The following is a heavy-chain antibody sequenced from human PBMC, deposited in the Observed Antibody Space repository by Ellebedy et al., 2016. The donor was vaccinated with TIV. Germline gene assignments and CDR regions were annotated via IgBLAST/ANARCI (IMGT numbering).Heavy chain of an antibody. V-gene: IGHV3-11*01. Sequence: PGGSLRLSCAASGFSFSDFYRNWVRQAPGKGPEWVAYISGSSADIHYADSVKGRFTISRDNAKNSLYLEMNSLRGEDTAIYYCARDAPYIRGYGHWGQGTLVTVSS. CDR2: ISGSSADI. CDR1: GFSFSDFY. D-gene: IGHD5-18*01. CDR3: ARDAPYIRGYGH. J-gene: IGHJ4*02.